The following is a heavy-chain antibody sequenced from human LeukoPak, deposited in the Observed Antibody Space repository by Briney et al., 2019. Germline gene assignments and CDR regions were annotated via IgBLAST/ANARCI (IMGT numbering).Heavy chain of an antibody. CDR3: ASPVKYYDTWSGYPPFDY. D-gene: IGHD3-3*01. CDR2: IIPMSGTA. Sequence: SVKVSCTASGGTFNNFAISWVRQAPGQGLEWAGGIIPMSGTANYAQKFQGRVTITADESTSTAYMELSSLRSEDTAIYYCASPVKYYDTWSGYPPFDYWGQGTLVTVSS. V-gene: IGHV1-69*13. CDR1: GGTFNNFA. J-gene: IGHJ4*02.